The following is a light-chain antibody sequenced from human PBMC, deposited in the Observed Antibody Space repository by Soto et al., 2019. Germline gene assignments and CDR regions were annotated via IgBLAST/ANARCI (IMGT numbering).Light chain of an antibody. CDR2: EVS. CDR1: SSDVGAYNY. J-gene: IGLJ1*01. Sequence: QSALPQPASVSGSPGQSITISCTGTSSDVGAYNYVSWYQQHPGRAPKLMIYEVSSRPSGVSNRFSGSKSDNTASLTISGLQAEDEADYYCISYTSRRIYVFGTGTKVTVL. CDR3: ISYTSRRIYV. V-gene: IGLV2-14*01.